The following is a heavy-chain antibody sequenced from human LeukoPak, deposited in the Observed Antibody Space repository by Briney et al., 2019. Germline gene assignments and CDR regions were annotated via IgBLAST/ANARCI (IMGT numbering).Heavy chain of an antibody. D-gene: IGHD2-2*02. CDR2: ISDSGAGT. CDR1: GLTFRSYA. Sequence: AGGSLRLSCAASGLTFRSYAMSWVRQAPGKGLEWVSGISDSGAGTYYADSVKGRFTISRDNSKNTLYLQMNSLGAEDTAVYYCAKFKGKYPQFYFDDWGQGTLVTVSS. CDR3: AKFKGKYPQFYFDD. V-gene: IGHV3-23*01. J-gene: IGHJ4*02.